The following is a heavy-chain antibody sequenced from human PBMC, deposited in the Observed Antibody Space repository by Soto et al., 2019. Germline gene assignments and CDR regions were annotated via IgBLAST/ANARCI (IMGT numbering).Heavy chain of an antibody. CDR2: IYYSGST. D-gene: IGHD6-13*01. CDR3: ARERPDGSRLGP. V-gene: IGHV4-30-4*01. CDR1: GGSISSGDYY. J-gene: IGHJ5*02. Sequence: QVQLQESGPGLVKPSQTLSLTCTVSGGSISSGDYYWSWIRQPPGKGLEWIGYIYYSGSTYYNPSRKRRATLSVATSKNQVSLTLSSVTAAATAVYYCARERPDGSRLGPWGQGTLVTVSS.